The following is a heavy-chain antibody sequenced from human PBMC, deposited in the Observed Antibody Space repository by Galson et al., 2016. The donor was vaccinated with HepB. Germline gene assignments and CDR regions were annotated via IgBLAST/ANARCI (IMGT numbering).Heavy chain of an antibody. CDR2: IFYSGTT. CDR1: GGSISSRSYY. Sequence: SETLSLTCSVSGGSISSRSYYWGWLRQPPGKGRYWIGTIFYSGTTHYNPSLNSRVTISVDTSKNQFSLKLQSLTAADPAVYYCARTAVYGDFYFDSCGQGSLVTVSA. D-gene: IGHD4-17*01. J-gene: IGHJ4*02. V-gene: IGHV4-39*07. CDR3: ARTAVYGDFYFDS.